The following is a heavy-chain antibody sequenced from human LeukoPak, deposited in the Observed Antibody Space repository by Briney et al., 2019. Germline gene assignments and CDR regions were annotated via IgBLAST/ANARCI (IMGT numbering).Heavy chain of an antibody. D-gene: IGHD3-10*01. Sequence: GGSLRLSCAASGFTFSSSAMSWVRQAPGKGLEWVSRISGSGSGGNTYYADSGKGRFTISRDNTKNTLYLQMNSLRAEDTAIYYCARAVTYFYGSVTYDWFDHWGQGTLVTVSS. V-gene: IGHV3-23*01. CDR1: GFTFSSSA. J-gene: IGHJ5*02. CDR2: ISGSGSGGNT. CDR3: ARAVTYFYGSVTYDWFDH.